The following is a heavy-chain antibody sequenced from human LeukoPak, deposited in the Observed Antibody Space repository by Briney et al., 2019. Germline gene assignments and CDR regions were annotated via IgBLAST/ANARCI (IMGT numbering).Heavy chain of an antibody. CDR1: GFTFSSYS. CDR2: ISSSSSTI. D-gene: IGHD2-2*01. V-gene: IGHV3-48*01. J-gene: IGHJ4*02. CDR3: ARDWGYCSSISCSSFDY. Sequence: GGSLRLSCAASGFTFSSYSRNWVRQAPGEGLEWVSYISSSSSTIYYADSVKGRFTISRDNAKNSLYLQMNSLRAEDTAVYYCARDWGYCSSISCSSFDYWGQGTLVTVSS.